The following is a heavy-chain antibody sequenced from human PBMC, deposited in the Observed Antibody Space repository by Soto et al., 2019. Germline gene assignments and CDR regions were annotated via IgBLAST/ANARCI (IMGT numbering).Heavy chain of an antibody. Sequence: PGGSLRLSCAASGFTFSSYAMSWVRQAPGKGLEWVSAISGSGGSTYYADSVKGRFTISRDNSKNTLYLQMNSLRAEDTAVYYCAEGGGTSSWQTPYNWFDAWGQGTLVTVSS. CDR2: ISGSGGST. J-gene: IGHJ5*02. V-gene: IGHV3-23*01. CDR1: GFTFSSYA. CDR3: AEGGGTSSWQTPYNWFDA. D-gene: IGHD6-13*01.